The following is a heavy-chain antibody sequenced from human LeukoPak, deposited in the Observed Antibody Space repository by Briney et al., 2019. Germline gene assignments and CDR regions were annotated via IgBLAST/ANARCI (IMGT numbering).Heavy chain of an antibody. V-gene: IGHV3-7*01. CDR3: AREDHSNYNY. Sequence: GGSLRLSCAASGFPFSSYWMSWVRQAPGKGLEWVANIKQDGGEQYYVDSVKGRFTISRDNATNSLYLQMNSLRVEDTAVYYCAREDHSNYNYWGQGTLVTVSS. CDR1: GFPFSSYW. CDR2: IKQDGGEQ. D-gene: IGHD4-11*01. J-gene: IGHJ4*02.